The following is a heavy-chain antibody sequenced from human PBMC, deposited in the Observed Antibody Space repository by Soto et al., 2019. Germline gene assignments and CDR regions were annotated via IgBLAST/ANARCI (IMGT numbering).Heavy chain of an antibody. CDR1: GGTFSSYA. CDR3: ARDRNGSGSYTARAYDS. J-gene: IGHJ4*02. CDR2: IIPIFGTA. V-gene: IGHV1-69*01. D-gene: IGHD3-10*01. Sequence: QVQLVQSGAEVKKPGSSVKASCKASGGTFSSYAISWVRQAPGQGLEWMGGIIPIFGTANYAQKFQGRVTITADESTSTAYMELSSLRSEDTAVYYCARDRNGSGSYTARAYDSWGQGTLVTVSS.